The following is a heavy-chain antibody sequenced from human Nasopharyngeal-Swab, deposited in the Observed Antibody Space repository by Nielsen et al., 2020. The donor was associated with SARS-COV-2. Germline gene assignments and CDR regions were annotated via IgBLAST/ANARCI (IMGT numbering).Heavy chain of an antibody. CDR2: ISGSGGST. CDR3: AKDRITMVRGEYYYYYGMDV. V-gene: IGHV3-23*01. J-gene: IGHJ6*02. Sequence: GGSLRLSCAASGFTFSSYTMSWVRQAPGKGLEWVSAISGSGGSTYYADSVKGRFTISRDNSKNTLYLQMNSLRAEDTAVYYCAKDRITMVRGEYYYYYGMDVWGQGTTVTVSS. D-gene: IGHD3-10*01. CDR1: GFTFSSYT.